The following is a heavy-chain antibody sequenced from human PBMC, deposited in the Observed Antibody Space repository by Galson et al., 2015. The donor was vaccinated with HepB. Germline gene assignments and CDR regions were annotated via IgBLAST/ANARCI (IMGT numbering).Heavy chain of an antibody. CDR1: GFSLNNAW. Sequence: SLRLSCAASGFSLNNAWMNWVRQAPGKGLEWVGRIKSNIDGGTKDYAAPVKGRLTISSDDSKNTLHLEMNSLKTDDTAVYYCTFTPIVGVGGETEWVRRRRGSAFHIRGQGTMVTVSS. CDR2: IKSNIDGGTK. V-gene: IGHV3-15*07. D-gene: IGHD1-26*01. J-gene: IGHJ3*02. CDR3: TFTPIVGVGGETEWVRRRRGSAFHI.